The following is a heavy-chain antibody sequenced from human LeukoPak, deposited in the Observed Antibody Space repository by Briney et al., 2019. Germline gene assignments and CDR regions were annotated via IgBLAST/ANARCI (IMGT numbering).Heavy chain of an antibody. D-gene: IGHD2-8*02. V-gene: IGHV3-30*18. CDR1: GFTFSSYG. J-gene: IGHJ4*02. CDR2: ISYDGSNK. Sequence: GRSLRLSCAASGFTFSSYGMHWVRQAPGKGLEWVAVISYDGSNKYYADSVKGRFTISRDNSKNTLYLQMNSLRAEDTAIYYCAKRYCTGGSCCPDYWGQGTLVTVSP. CDR3: AKRYCTGGSCCPDY.